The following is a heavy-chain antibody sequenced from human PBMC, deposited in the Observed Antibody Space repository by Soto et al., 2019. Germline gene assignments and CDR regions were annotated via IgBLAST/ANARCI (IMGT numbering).Heavy chain of an antibody. J-gene: IGHJ4*02. Sequence: EPLSLTCTVTGECINNRSYYWGWIRQPPGKGLEWIGSIYYSGSTYNNPSLKSRVSMSVDTSKNQFSLKLRSVTAADTALYYCERQRTSVVTQAYFDSWGQGSLVTVSS. D-gene: IGHD2-21*02. V-gene: IGHV4-39*01. CDR3: ERQRTSVVTQAYFDS. CDR1: GECINNRSYY. CDR2: IYYSGST.